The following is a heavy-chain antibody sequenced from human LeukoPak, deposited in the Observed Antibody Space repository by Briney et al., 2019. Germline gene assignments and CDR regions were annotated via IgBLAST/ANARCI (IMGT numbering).Heavy chain of an antibody. CDR3: ARAGSAMAQYYFDY. J-gene: IGHJ4*02. D-gene: IGHD5-18*01. V-gene: IGHV4-34*01. CDR2: INHSGST. Sequence: GSLRLSCAASGFTFSSYEMNWVRQAPGKGLEWIGEINHSGSTNYNPSLKSRVTISVDTSKNQFSLKLSSVTAADTAVYYCARAGSAMAQYYFDYWGQGTLVTVSS. CDR1: GFTFSSYE.